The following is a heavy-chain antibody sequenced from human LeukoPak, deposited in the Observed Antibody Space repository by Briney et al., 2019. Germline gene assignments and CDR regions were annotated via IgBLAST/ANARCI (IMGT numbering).Heavy chain of an antibody. CDR3: AKASVSGAHY. J-gene: IGHJ4*02. CDR1: GFTFSSYS. V-gene: IGHV3-21*01. Sequence: PGGSLRLSCAASGFTFSSYSMNWVRQAPGKGLEWVSSISSSSSYIYYADSVKGRFTISRDKSKNTLYLQMNSLRGEDTAVYFCAKASVSGAHYWGQGTLVTVSS. CDR2: ISSSSSYI. D-gene: IGHD2-15*01.